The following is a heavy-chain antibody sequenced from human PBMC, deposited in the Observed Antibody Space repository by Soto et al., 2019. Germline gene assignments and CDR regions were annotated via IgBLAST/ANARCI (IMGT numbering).Heavy chain of an antibody. CDR1: GGSISSYY. V-gene: IGHV4-59*01. CDR2: IYYSGST. CDR3: ARGTNAVVTGNAFDI. J-gene: IGHJ3*02. Sequence: SETLSLTCTVSGGSISSYYWSWIRQPPGKGLEWIGYIYYSGSTNYNPSLKSRVTISVDTSKNQFSLKLGSVTAADTAVYYCARGTNAVVTGNAFDIWGQGTMVTVSS. D-gene: IGHD2-21*02.